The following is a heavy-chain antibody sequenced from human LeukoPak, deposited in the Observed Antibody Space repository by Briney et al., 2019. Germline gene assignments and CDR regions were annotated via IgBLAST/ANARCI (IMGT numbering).Heavy chain of an antibody. V-gene: IGHV3-64*01. Sequence: PGGALRLSCAASGFTFSSYAMHWVRQAPGKGLEYVSAISSNGGSTYYANSVKGRFTISRDNSKNTLYLQMSSLRAEDMAVYYCAREDPSMVNWFDPWGQGTLVTVSS. CDR3: AREDPSMVNWFDP. J-gene: IGHJ5*02. CDR1: GFTFSSYA. CDR2: ISSNGGST. D-gene: IGHD2/OR15-2a*01.